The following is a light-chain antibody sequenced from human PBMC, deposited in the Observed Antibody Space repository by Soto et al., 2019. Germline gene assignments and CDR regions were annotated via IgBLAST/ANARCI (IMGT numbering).Light chain of an antibody. CDR1: QSIFYTSNNKNC. V-gene: IGKV4-1*01. CDR3: QHCHSSPFA. J-gene: IGKJ3*01. CDR2: WAS. Sequence: IVMTQSPDSLAVSLGESATINCKSSQSIFYTSNNKNCLAWYQQIPGQPPKLLISWASTRESGVPDRFAGSGSGKDFTLIIRGLQAEDGAVYYCQHCHSSPFAFGPGTKVDIK.